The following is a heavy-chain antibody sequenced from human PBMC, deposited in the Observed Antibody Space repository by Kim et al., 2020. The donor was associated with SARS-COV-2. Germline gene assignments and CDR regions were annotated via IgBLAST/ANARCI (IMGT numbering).Heavy chain of an antibody. Sequence: GRVTISRDNAKNELYVQMDSLRAEDTAVYYCARGRDSGSSRRGRDPWGQGTLVTVSS. J-gene: IGHJ5*02. V-gene: IGHV3-7*04. CDR3: ARGRDSGSSRRGRDP. D-gene: IGHD1-26*01.